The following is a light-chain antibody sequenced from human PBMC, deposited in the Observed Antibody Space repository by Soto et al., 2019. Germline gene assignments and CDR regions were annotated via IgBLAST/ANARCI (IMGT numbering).Light chain of an antibody. CDR2: GAS. V-gene: IGKV3-20*01. CDR3: QYYGSSST. Sequence: EIVLTQSPGTLSLSPGETATLSCRASQTVGTNFLAWYQQKPGQDPRLLIYGASSRATGIPDRFSGSGSGTDFTLTINRLEPADFAVYYCQYYGSSSTFGQGTKVDIK. J-gene: IGKJ1*01. CDR1: QTVGTNF.